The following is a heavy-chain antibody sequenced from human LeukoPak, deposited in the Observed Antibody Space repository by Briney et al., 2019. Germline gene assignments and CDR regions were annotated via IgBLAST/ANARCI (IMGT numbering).Heavy chain of an antibody. J-gene: IGHJ6*03. Sequence: ASVKVSCKASGYTFTSYGISWVRQAPGQGLEWMGWISAYNGNTNYAQKLQGRVTMTTDTSTSTAYMELSSLRSEDTAVYYCARGVVPAAQKPYYYMDVWGKGTTVTVSS. CDR2: ISAYNGNT. D-gene: IGHD2-2*01. CDR3: ARGVVPAAQKPYYYMDV. V-gene: IGHV1-18*01. CDR1: GYTFTSYG.